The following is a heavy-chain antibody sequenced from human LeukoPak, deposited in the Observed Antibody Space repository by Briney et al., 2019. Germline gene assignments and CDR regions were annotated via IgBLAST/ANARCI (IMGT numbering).Heavy chain of an antibody. D-gene: IGHD4-17*01. J-gene: IGHJ4*02. V-gene: IGHV3-11*04. CDR2: ISSAGSII. CDR1: GFTFSDYY. CDR3: ARYAPSTYGDYPSDY. Sequence: GALRLSCAASGFTFSDYYMNWIRQAPGKGLEWVSSISSAGSIIYYADSVEGRFTISRDNAKKSLYLQMNSLRAEDTAVYYCARYAPSTYGDYPSDYWGQGTLVTVSS.